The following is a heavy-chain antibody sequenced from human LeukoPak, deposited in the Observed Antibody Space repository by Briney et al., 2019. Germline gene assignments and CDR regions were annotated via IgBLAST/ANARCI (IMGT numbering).Heavy chain of an antibody. V-gene: IGHV4-38-2*01. J-gene: IGHJ5*02. D-gene: IGHD4-17*01. CDR2: IYHSGST. Sequence: PSETLSLTCAVSGYSISSGYYWGWIRPPPGKGLEWIGSIYHSGSTYYNPSLKSRVTISVDTSKNQFSLKLSSVTAADTAVYYCARQRTVRDWFDPWGQGTLVTVSS. CDR1: GYSISSGYY. CDR3: ARQRTVRDWFDP.